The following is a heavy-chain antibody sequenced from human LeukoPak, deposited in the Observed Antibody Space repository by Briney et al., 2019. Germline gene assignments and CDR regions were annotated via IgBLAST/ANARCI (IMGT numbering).Heavy chain of an antibody. V-gene: IGHV3-21*01. D-gene: IGHD6-13*01. CDR3: AREGSTWYMHWFDP. CDR2: ISGSGTYI. CDR1: GFNFSTYS. Sequence: GGSLRLSCTASGFNFSTYSMNWVRQAPGKGLEWVSSISGSGTYIYYADSVKGRFTVSRDNAKKLVYLQMKSLRAEDTAVYYCAREGSTWYMHWFDPWGQGTLVTVSS. J-gene: IGHJ5*02.